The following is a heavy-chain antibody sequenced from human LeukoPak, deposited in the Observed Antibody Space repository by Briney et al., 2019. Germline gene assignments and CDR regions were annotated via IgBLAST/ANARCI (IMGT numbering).Heavy chain of an antibody. CDR2: ISGDGGST. CDR3: AKDRTPYSSSYGFDY. V-gene: IGHV3-43*02. D-gene: IGHD6-6*01. Sequence: GGSLRLSCAASGFTFDDYAMHWVRQAPGKGLEWVSLISGDGGSTYYADSVKGRFTVSRDNSKNSLYLQMNSLRTEDTALYYCAKDRTPYSSSYGFDYWGQGTLVTVSS. CDR1: GFTFDDYA. J-gene: IGHJ4*02.